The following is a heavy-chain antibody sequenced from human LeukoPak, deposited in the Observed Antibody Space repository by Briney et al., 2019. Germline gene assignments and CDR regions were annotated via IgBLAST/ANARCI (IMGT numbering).Heavy chain of an antibody. CDR2: IKHSGST. D-gene: IGHD3-3*01. CDR3: AREEDYDFWSGYSHPPDY. Sequence: SETLSLTCAVYGGSFSGYYWSWIRQPPGKGLEGMGEIKHSGSTNYNPSLKRRVTRSVDTSKNQFSLKLSSVTAADTAVYYCAREEDYDFWSGYSHPPDYWGQGTLVTVSS. J-gene: IGHJ4*02. CDR1: GGSFSGYY. V-gene: IGHV4-34*01.